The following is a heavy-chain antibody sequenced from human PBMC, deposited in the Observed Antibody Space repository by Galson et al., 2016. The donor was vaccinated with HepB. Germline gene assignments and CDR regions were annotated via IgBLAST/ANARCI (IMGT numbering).Heavy chain of an antibody. J-gene: IGHJ4*02. V-gene: IGHV3-13*01. CDR1: GFTFNTYD. D-gene: IGHD5-12*01. Sequence: SLRLSCAASGFTFNTYDMHWVRQTTGKGLEWVSSIGTAGDTYYPGSVKGRFTISRENAKNSLYLQMNSLRVGDSAVYYCARGRRYGFGNGGYGVYYFNFWGQGTLVTVSS. CDR3: ARGRRYGFGNGGYGVYYFNF. CDR2: IGTAGDT.